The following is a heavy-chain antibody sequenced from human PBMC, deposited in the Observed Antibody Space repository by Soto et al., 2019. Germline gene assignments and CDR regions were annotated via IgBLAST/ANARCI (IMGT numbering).Heavy chain of an antibody. V-gene: IGHV1-69*13. D-gene: IGHD2-15*01. CDR1: GGTFSSYA. CDR2: IIPIFGTA. J-gene: IGHJ6*02. Sequence: GASVKVSCKASGGTFSSYAISWVRQAPGQGLEWMGGIIPIFGTANYAQKFQGRVTITADESTSTAYMELSSLRSEDTAVYYCARSRRAGRCYSYYYGMDVWGQGTTVTVSS. CDR3: ARSRRAGRCYSYYYGMDV.